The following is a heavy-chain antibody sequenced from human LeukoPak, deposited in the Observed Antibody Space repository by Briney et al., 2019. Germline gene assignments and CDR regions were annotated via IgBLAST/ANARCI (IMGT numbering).Heavy chain of an antibody. CDR3: ARADTSLRVAAPPYRGLRPTGPSTDAFDI. Sequence: SVKVSCKASGGTFSSYAISWARQAPGQGLEWMGGIIPIFGTANYAQKFQGRVTITADESTSTAYMELSSLRSEDTAVYYCARADTSLRVAAPPYRGLRPTGPSTDAFDIWGQGTMVTVSS. CDR2: IIPIFGTA. J-gene: IGHJ3*02. D-gene: IGHD6-6*01. CDR1: GGTFSSYA. V-gene: IGHV1-69*13.